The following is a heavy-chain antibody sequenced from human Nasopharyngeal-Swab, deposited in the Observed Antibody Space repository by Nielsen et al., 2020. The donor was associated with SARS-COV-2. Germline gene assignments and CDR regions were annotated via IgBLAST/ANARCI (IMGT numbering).Heavy chain of an antibody. J-gene: IGHJ4*02. CDR3: ASDSRY. CDR2: ISSSGSYM. Sequence: GGSLRLSCAASGFTFSDYTLNWVRKAPGKGLEWVSSISSSGSYMYYTDSVKGRFTMSRDNAKNSLYLQMNSLRAEDTAVYYCASDSRYWGQGTLVTVSS. D-gene: IGHD2-2*01. V-gene: IGHV3-21*01. CDR1: GFTFSDYT.